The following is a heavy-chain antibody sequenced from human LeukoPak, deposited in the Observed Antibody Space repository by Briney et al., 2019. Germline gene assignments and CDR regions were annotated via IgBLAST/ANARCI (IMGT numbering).Heavy chain of an antibody. V-gene: IGHV3-33*06. J-gene: IGHJ5*02. D-gene: IGHD2-15*01. CDR3: AKTQGYYDA. CDR2: IWYDGSTK. Sequence: GGSLRLSCAASGFTFSSYGMHWVRQAPGKGLEWVAVIWYDGSTKFYADSVKGRFTISRDNSKNTLYLQMNSLRADDTAVYYCAKTQGYYDAWGQGALVTVSS. CDR1: GFTFSSYG.